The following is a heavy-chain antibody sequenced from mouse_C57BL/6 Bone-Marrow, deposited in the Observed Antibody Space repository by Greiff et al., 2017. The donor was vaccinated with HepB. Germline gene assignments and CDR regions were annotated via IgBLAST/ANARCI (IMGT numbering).Heavy chain of an antibody. J-gene: IGHJ1*03. Sequence: VQVVESGAELVKPGASVKLSCKASGYTFTSYWMQWVKQRPGQGLEWIGEIDPSDSYTNYNQKFKGKATLTVDTSSSTAYMQLSSLTSEDSAVYYCAKGIYGSSYRYFDVWGTGTTVTVSS. CDR2: IDPSDSYT. V-gene: IGHV1-50*01. CDR1: GYTFTSYW. D-gene: IGHD1-1*01. CDR3: AKGIYGSSYRYFDV.